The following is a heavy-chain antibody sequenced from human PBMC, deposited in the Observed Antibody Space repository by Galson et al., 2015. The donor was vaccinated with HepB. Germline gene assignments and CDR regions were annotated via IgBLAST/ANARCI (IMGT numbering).Heavy chain of an antibody. CDR2: ISSSSTYI. CDR3: AREAVAAFYFDS. V-gene: IGHV3-21*01. Sequence: SLRLSCAASGFTFSNYNMNWVRRAPGKGLEWVSSISSSSTYIYYADSVKGRFTISRDNAKNSLFLQMNSLRAEDTAVYYCAREAVAAFYFDSWGQGTLVTVSS. CDR1: GFTFSNYN. J-gene: IGHJ4*02. D-gene: IGHD6-19*01.